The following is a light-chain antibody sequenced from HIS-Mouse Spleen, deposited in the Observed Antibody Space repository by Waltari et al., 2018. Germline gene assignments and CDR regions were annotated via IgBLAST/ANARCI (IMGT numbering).Light chain of an antibody. CDR2: EGS. Sequence: QSALTQPASVSGSPGQSITISCTGTSSDVGSYNLVSWYQQHPGKAPKRMIYEGSKLPSGVSNRFSGSKSGNTASLTISGLQAEDEADYYGCSYAGSSTWVFGGGTKLTVL. V-gene: IGLV2-23*01. J-gene: IGLJ3*02. CDR1: SSDVGSYNL. CDR3: CSYAGSSTWV.